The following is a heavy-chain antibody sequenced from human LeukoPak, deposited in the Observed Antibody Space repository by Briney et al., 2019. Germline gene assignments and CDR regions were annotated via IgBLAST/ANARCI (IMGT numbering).Heavy chain of an antibody. J-gene: IGHJ4*02. CDR3: AKEPNHSSGYWDY. D-gene: IGHD3-22*01. CDR1: GFSFSTFP. CDR2: ISSTSTYI. V-gene: IGHV3-21*04. Sequence: GGSLRLSCAASGFSFSTFPMNWVRQAPGKGLEWVSSISSTSTYIYYADSVQGRFTVSRDNSKNTLFLQMNSLRAEDTAIYYCAKEPNHSSGYWDYWGQGTLVTVSS.